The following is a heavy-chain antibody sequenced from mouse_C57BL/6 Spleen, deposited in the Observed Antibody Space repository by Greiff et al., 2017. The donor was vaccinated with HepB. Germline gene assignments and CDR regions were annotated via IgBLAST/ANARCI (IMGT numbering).Heavy chain of an antibody. CDR1: GYAFSSYW. D-gene: IGHD2-4*01. V-gene: IGHV1-80*01. CDR3: ARSDYDQAWFAY. Sequence: QVQLQQSGAELVKPGASVKISCKASGYAFSSYWMNWVKQRPGKGLEWIGQIYPGDGDTNYNGKFKGKATLTADKSSSTAYMQLSSLTSEDSAVYCCARSDYDQAWFAYWGQGTLVTVSA. CDR2: IYPGDGDT. J-gene: IGHJ3*01.